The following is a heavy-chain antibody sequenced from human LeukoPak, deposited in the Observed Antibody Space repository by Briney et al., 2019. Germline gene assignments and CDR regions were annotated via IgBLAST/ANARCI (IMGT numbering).Heavy chain of an antibody. V-gene: IGHV3-23*01. CDR2: IFPSGGEI. J-gene: IGHJ4*02. D-gene: IGHD2-2*01. CDR1: GFTFSTFA. CDR3: ARSVSSRFTSPRRPYYFDS. Sequence: GGSLRLSCAASGFTFSTFAMIWVRQPPGKGLEWVSSIFPSGGEIHYADSVRGRFTISRDNSKSILSLQMNSLRTEDTAVYYCARSVSSRFTSPRRPYYFDSWGQGTLVTVSS.